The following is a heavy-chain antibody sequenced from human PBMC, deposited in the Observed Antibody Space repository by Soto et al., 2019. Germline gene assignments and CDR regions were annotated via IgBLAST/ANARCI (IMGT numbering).Heavy chain of an antibody. Sequence: VQLVESGGGVVQPGRSLRLSCAASGFTFSDYAMHWVRQAPGKGLEWVAVVSHDGRNTHYADSVKGRFTISRDSSKNTVSLEMTRLRAEETAVYYCARGGRQWLVTSASNYWGQGDLVTVSS. CDR3: ARGGRQWLVTSASNY. J-gene: IGHJ4*02. D-gene: IGHD6-19*01. V-gene: IGHV3-30*03. CDR1: GFTFSDYA. CDR2: VSHDGRNT.